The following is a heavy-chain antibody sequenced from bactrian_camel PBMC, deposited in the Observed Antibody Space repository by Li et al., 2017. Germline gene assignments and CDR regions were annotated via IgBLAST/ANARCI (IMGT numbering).Heavy chain of an antibody. Sequence: HVQLVESGGGSVQAGESLRLSCTASGLTYSRICMAWFRQAPGKEREGVAALNTDTTPVYADSVKGRFTISQDNAKNTLYLQMDSLRPEDTGIYYCATETDRCLLHRPWYNYWGQGTQVTVS. CDR1: GLTYSRIC. D-gene: IGHD3*01. CDR3: ATETDRCLLHRPWYNY. J-gene: IGHJ4*01. CDR2: LNTDTTP. V-gene: IGHV3S55*01.